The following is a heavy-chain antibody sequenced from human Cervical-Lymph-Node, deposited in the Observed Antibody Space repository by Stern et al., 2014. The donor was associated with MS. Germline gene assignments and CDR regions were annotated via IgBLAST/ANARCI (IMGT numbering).Heavy chain of an antibody. CDR1: GYNFTTYY. J-gene: IGHJ6*02. D-gene: IGHD1-26*01. Sequence: VQLVESVAEVKKPGASVRLSCKASGYNFTTYYLHCVRQATGQGLEWMGIINPRGGRTSYAQKFLGRVIMTRDTSTSTVYMELSSLRSEDTAVYYCAIIEGWNGMDVWGQGTTVIASS. CDR3: AIIEGWNGMDV. V-gene: IGHV1-46*01. CDR2: INPRGGRT.